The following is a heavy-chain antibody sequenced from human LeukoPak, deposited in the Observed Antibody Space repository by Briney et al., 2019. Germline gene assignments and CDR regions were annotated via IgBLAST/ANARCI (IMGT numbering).Heavy chain of an antibody. CDR2: IRYDGSNK. Sequence: GGSLRLSCAASGFTFSSYGMHWVRQAPGKGLEWVAFIRYDGSNKYYADSVKGRFTISRDNSKTTLYLQMNSLRAEDTAVYYCAKDGQWELLRGGDFDYWGQGTLVTVSS. CDR3: AKDGQWELLRGGDFDY. V-gene: IGHV3-30*02. D-gene: IGHD1-26*01. CDR1: GFTFSSYG. J-gene: IGHJ4*02.